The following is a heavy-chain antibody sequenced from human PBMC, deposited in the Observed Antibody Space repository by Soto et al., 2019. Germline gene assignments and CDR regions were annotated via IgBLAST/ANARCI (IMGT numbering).Heavy chain of an antibody. CDR2: ISYDGSNK. CDR1: GFTFSSYG. CDR3: AKDRSRHSSSSPFDY. D-gene: IGHD6-6*01. Sequence: QVQLVESGGGVVQPGRSLRLSCAASGFTFSSYGMHWVRQAPGKGLEWVAVISYDGSNKYYADSVKGRFTISRDNSKNTLYLQMNSLRAEDTAVYYCAKDRSRHSSSSPFDYWGQGTLVTVSS. J-gene: IGHJ4*02. V-gene: IGHV3-30*18.